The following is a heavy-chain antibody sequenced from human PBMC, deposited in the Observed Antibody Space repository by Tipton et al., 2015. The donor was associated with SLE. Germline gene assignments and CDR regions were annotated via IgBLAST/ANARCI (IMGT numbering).Heavy chain of an antibody. J-gene: IGHJ2*01. D-gene: IGHD6-19*01. Sequence: LRLSCTVSGGSISSYYWSWIRQPPGKGLEWIGYIYYSGSTNYNPSLKSRVTISVDTSKNQFSLKLSSVTAADTAVYYCARGSGHWYFDLWGRGTLVTVSS. V-gene: IGHV4-59*01. CDR3: ARGSGHWYFDL. CDR2: IYYSGST. CDR1: GGSISSYY.